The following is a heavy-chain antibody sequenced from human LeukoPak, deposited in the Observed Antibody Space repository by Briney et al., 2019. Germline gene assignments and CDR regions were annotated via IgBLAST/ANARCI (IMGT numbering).Heavy chain of an antibody. CDR2: INPSGGST. V-gene: IGHV1-46*01. Sequence: ASVKVSCKASGYTFTSYYMHWVRQAPGQGLEWMGIINPSGGSTSYAQKLQGRVTMTTDTSTSTAYMELRSLRSDDTAVYYCARGDIGYCSSTSCFGGEYYMDVWGKGTTVTISS. J-gene: IGHJ6*03. CDR3: ARGDIGYCSSTSCFGGEYYMDV. D-gene: IGHD2-2*01. CDR1: GYTFTSYY.